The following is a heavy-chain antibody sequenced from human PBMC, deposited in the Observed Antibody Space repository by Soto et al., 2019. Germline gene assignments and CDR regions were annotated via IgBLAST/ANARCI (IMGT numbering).Heavy chain of an antibody. CDR2: IYYGGST. Sequence: PSETLSLTCTVSGGSISSYYWSWIRQPPGKGLEWIGYIYYGGSTNYNPSLKSRVTISVDTSKNQFSLKLSSVTAADTAVYYCARVGGYCSGGSCYAGYYFDYWGQGTLVTVSS. D-gene: IGHD2-15*01. V-gene: IGHV4-59*01. CDR1: GGSISSYY. CDR3: ARVGGYCSGGSCYAGYYFDY. J-gene: IGHJ4*02.